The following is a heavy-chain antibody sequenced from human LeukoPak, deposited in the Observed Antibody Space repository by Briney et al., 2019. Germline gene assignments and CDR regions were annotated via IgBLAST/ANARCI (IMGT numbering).Heavy chain of an antibody. CDR2: ISAYNGNT. D-gene: IGHD3-10*01. CDR3: ARDPYYGSGSYYNVRNYCYYMDV. J-gene: IGHJ6*03. CDR1: GYTFTSYG. Sequence: ASVKVSCKASGYTFTSYGISWVRQAPGQGLEWMGWISAYNGNTNYAQKLQGRVTMTTDTSTSTAYMELRSLRSDDTAVYYCARDPYYGSGSYYNVRNYCYYMDVWGKGTTVTISS. V-gene: IGHV1-18*01.